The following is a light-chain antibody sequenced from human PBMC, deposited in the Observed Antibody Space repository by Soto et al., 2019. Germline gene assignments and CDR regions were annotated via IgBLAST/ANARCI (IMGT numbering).Light chain of an antibody. J-gene: IGKJ2*01. Sequence: DIVMTQSPATLSVSPGERVTLSCRASQSVASNLAWYQQKPGQAPRLLIFSASTRATGIPARFSGSGSGTEFSTVISSIQSQDFAVYYCQQQFICPPTFTFGQGTKLEIK. V-gene: IGKV3-15*01. CDR1: QSVASN. CDR3: QQQFICPPTFT. CDR2: SAS.